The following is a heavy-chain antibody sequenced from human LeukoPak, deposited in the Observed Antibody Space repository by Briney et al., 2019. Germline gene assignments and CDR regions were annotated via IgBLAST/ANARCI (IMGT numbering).Heavy chain of an antibody. CDR1: GGSFSGYY. D-gene: IGHD6-19*01. Sequence: SETLSLTCAVYGGSFSGYYWSWIRQPPGKGLEWIGEINHSGSTNYNPSLKSRVTISVDTSKNQFSLKLSSVTAADTAVYYCARQRISSGWLDYWGQGTLVTVSS. J-gene: IGHJ4*02. CDR3: ARQRISSGWLDY. CDR2: INHSGST. V-gene: IGHV4-34*01.